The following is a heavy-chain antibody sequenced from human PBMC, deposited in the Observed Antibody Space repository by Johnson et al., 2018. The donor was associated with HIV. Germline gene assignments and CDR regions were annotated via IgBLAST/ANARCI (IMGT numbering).Heavy chain of an antibody. Sequence: QVQLVESGGGVVQPGRSLRLSCAASGFTFSSYAMHWVRQAPGKGLEWVAVISYDGSNKYYADSVKGRFTISRDNSKNALYLRMNSLRAEDMAVYYCATAPYYDFWSGPDAFDIWGQGTMVTVSS. CDR3: ATAPYYDFWSGPDAFDI. V-gene: IGHV3-30*04. CDR1: GFTFSSYA. J-gene: IGHJ3*02. D-gene: IGHD3-3*01. CDR2: ISYDGSNK.